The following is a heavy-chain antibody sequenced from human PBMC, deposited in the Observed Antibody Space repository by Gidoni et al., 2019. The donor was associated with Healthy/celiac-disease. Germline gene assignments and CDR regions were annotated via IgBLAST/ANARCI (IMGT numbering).Heavy chain of an antibody. CDR1: GFTFSNAW. D-gene: IGHD3-9*01. J-gene: IGHJ4*02. Sequence: EVQLVESGGGLVKPGGSLRLSCAASGFTFSNAWMSWVRQAPGKGLEWVGRIKSKTDGGTTDYAAPVKGRFTISRDDSKNTLYLQMNSLKTEDTAVYYCTTDPFPPILTGYYRELDYWGQGTLVTVSS. CDR3: TTDPFPPILTGYYRELDY. V-gene: IGHV3-15*01. CDR2: IKSKTDGGTT.